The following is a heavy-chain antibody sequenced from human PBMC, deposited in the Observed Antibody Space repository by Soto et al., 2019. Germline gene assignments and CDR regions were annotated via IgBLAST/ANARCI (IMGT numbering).Heavy chain of an antibody. Sequence: QVQLVQSGAEVKKPGSSVKVSCKASGDIFNNYAINWARQAPGQGLEWVGTINTIFPTTNYAKKFQGRVTITADKSTNTTKMELSMLGSADTAVYYCARGAFSGDYRFDYWGQGTLVTVSS. CDR3: ARGAFSGDYRFDY. CDR2: INTIFPTT. J-gene: IGHJ4*02. CDR1: GDIFNNYA. V-gene: IGHV1-69*06. D-gene: IGHD3-22*01.